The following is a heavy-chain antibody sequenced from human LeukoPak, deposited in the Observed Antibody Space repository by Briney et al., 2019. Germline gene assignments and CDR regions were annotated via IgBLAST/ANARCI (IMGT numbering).Heavy chain of an antibody. CDR2: ISWNSGSI. D-gene: IGHD5-18*01. Sequence: GGSLRLSCAASGFTFDDYAMHWVRQAPGKGLEWVSGISWNSGSIGYADSVKGRFTISRDNAKNSLYLQMNSLRAEDAALYYCGKDRRPAMALCYYCGMGVWGQGSTVTVSS. CDR3: GKDRRPAMALCYYCGMGV. J-gene: IGHJ6*01. V-gene: IGHV3-9*01. CDR1: GFTFDDYA.